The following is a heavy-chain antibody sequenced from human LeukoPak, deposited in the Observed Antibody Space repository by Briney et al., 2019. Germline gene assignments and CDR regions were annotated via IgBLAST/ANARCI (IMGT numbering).Heavy chain of an antibody. J-gene: IGHJ4*02. D-gene: IGHD6-19*01. CDR3: ASPHSGWYLVFDY. CDR2: TNAGNGNT. CDR1: VYTFTSYA. Sequence: ASVKVSCKASVYTFTSYAMHSVRRAPRQRREWMGWTNAGNGNTKYSQKFQGRVTITRDTSASTAYMELSSLRSEDTAVYYCASPHSGWYLVFDYWGQGTLVTVSS. V-gene: IGHV1-3*01.